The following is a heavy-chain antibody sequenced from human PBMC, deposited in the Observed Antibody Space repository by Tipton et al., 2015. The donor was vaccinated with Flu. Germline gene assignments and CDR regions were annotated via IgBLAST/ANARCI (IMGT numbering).Heavy chain of an antibody. CDR2: IYTSGST. V-gene: IGHV4-4*07. CDR1: GDSIANYY. D-gene: IGHD3-16*02. Sequence: GLVKPSETLSLTCTVFGDSIANYYWTWIRQSAGNQLEWIGRIYTSGSTNYNPFLKSRVTMSIDTSRNQFSLKLTSVTAADTAVYYCARVIVGFSPRFDYWGQGALVTVSS. J-gene: IGHJ4*02. CDR3: ARVIVGFSPRFDY.